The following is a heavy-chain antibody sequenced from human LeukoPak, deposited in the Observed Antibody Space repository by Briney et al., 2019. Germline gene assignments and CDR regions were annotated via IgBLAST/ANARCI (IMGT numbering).Heavy chain of an antibody. CDR2: ISSSGSTI. D-gene: IGHD3-3*01. J-gene: IGHJ4*02. Sequence: PGGSLRLSCAASGFTFSSYEMNWVRQAPGKGLEWVSYISSSGSTIYYADSVKGRYTISRDNAKNSLYLQMNSLRAEDTAVYYCACRFLEWLSVDYWGQGTLVTVSS. CDR3: ACRFLEWLSVDY. V-gene: IGHV3-48*03. CDR1: GFTFSSYE.